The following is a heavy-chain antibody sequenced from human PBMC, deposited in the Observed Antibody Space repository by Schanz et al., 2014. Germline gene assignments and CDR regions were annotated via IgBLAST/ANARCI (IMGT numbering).Heavy chain of an antibody. Sequence: QVQLVQSGAEVKEPGASVKVYCKASGYTLTNFDINWVRQAPGQGLEWMGWINPTTGNPGYAQGFIGRFVFSFDTSVSTAYLQISGLKAEDTAVYYCARARYGLDVWGQGTTVTVSS. CDR3: ARARYGLDV. CDR2: INPTTGNP. CDR1: GYTLTNFD. V-gene: IGHV7-4-1*02. J-gene: IGHJ6*02.